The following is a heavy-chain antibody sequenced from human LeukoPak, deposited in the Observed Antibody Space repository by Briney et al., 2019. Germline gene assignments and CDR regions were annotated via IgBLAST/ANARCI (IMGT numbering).Heavy chain of an antibody. J-gene: IGHJ1*01. Sequence: GGSLRLSCAASGYTFTSYSMSWVRQAPGKGLEWVSAISGSGASTYYADSVKGRFTISRDNSKNTLYLQMNSLRAEDTAVYYCAKDPAVANTARRFQHWGQGTLVTVTS. CDR1: GYTFTSYS. CDR3: AKDPAVANTARRFQH. V-gene: IGHV3-23*01. D-gene: IGHD6-19*01. CDR2: ISGSGAST.